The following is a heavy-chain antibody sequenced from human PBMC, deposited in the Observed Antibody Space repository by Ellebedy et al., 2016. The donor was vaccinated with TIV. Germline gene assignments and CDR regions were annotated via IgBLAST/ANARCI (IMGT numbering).Heavy chain of an antibody. CDR1: GFTFSSYW. J-gene: IGHJ6*02. V-gene: IGHV3-7*01. Sequence: GGSLRLXXAASGFTFSSYWMSWVRQAPGKGLEWVANIKQDGSEKYYVDSVKGRFTISRDNAKNSLYLQMNSLRDEDTAVYYCATYSRYGMDVWGQGTTVTVS. CDR2: IKQDGSEK. CDR3: ATYSRYGMDV. D-gene: IGHD2-21*01.